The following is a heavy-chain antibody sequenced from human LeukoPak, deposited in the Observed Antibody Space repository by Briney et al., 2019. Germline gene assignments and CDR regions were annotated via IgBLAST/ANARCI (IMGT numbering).Heavy chain of an antibody. CDR1: GFTFSGSA. V-gene: IGHV3-73*01. D-gene: IGHD3-10*01. Sequence: PGGSLRLSCAASGFTFSGSAMHWVRQASGKGLEWVGRIRSKANSYATAYAASVKGRFTISRDDSKNTAYLQMNSLKTEDTAVYYCTRPGDGSLMDVWGKGTTVTVSS. J-gene: IGHJ6*03. CDR3: TRPGDGSLMDV. CDR2: IRSKANSYAT.